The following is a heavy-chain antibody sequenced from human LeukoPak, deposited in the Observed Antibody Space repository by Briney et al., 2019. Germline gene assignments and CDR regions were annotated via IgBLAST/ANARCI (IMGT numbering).Heavy chain of an antibody. J-gene: IGHJ4*02. Sequence: GGSLRLSCAASGFTFSSYSMNWVRQAPGKGLEWVSSISSSSSYIYYADSVKGRFTISRDNAKNSLYLQMNSLSAEDTAVYYCARVGYYYDSSGLDYWGQGTLVTVSS. CDR3: ARVGYYYDSSGLDY. D-gene: IGHD3-22*01. CDR1: GFTFSSYS. V-gene: IGHV3-21*01. CDR2: ISSSSSYI.